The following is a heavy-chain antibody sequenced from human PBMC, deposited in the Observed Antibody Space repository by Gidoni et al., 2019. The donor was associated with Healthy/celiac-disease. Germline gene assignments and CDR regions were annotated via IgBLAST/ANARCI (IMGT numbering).Heavy chain of an antibody. CDR2: IYYSGST. D-gene: IGHD4-17*01. V-gene: IGHV4-39*01. CDR1: GGSISSSSYY. Sequence: QLQLQESGPGLVKPSETLSLTCTVPGGSISSSSYYWGWIRQPPGKGLEWIGSIYYSGSTYYNPSLKSRVTISVDTSKNQFSLKLSSVTAADTAVYYCASEERATTDFDYWGQGTLVTVSS. CDR3: ASEERATTDFDY. J-gene: IGHJ4*02.